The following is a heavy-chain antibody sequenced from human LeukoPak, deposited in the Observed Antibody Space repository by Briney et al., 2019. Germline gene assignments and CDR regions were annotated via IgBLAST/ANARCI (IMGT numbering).Heavy chain of an antibody. J-gene: IGHJ4*02. Sequence: ASVKVSCKASGYTFTGYYMHWVRQAPGQGLEWMGWINPNSGGTNYAQKFQGWVTMTRDTSISTAYMELSRLRSDDTAVYYCARDLRYGDYVGGDYWGQGTLVTVSS. CDR1: GYTFTGYY. V-gene: IGHV1-2*04. D-gene: IGHD4-17*01. CDR2: INPNSGGT. CDR3: ARDLRYGDYVGGDY.